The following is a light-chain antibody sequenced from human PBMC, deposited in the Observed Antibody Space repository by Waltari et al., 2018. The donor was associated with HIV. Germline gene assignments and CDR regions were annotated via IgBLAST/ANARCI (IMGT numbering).Light chain of an antibody. CDR3: QQYYRTPPA. Sequence: VMTQSPDALVGSLGERVTINFKSSQSILSNSNKKNSFAWYQQRPGPPPKLLVYWASTRESGVPARFSGSGSGTDFTLTISNLQAEDAAIYYCQQYYRTPPAFGQGTKVEI. J-gene: IGKJ1*01. CDR1: QSILSNSNKKNS. V-gene: IGKV4-1*01. CDR2: WAS.